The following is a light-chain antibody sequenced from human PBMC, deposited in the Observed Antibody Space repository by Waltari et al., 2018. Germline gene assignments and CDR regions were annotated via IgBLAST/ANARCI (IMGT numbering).Light chain of an antibody. CDR2: AVP. Sequence: QSALTQPRSVSGSPGQSVTISCTGTSSDVGAFDYVSWYQQPPGKAPKLIIYAVPRRPSGLPHRFSGSKSGNTASLTITGLQAEDETDYYCCSYTRTYKWIFGGGTTLTVL. CDR3: CSYTRTYKWI. V-gene: IGLV2-11*01. CDR1: SSDVGAFDY. J-gene: IGLJ2*01.